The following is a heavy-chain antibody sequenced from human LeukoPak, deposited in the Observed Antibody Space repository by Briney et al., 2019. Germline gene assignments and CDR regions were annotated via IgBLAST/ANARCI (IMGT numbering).Heavy chain of an antibody. J-gene: IGHJ3*02. V-gene: IGHV4-4*07. CDR2: LCPSGTT. CDR1: GGSVSSFC. CDR3: ARVGEDTIQKGVGAFDI. Sequence: SETLSLTCTVSGGSVSSFCCSWIRQPAGKGLAWIGRLCPSGTTNYNPSLKSRVSMSVDTSKNLFSLNLSSVTAADTAVYYCARVGEDTIQKGVGAFDIWGQGTMVTVSS. D-gene: IGHD3-10*01.